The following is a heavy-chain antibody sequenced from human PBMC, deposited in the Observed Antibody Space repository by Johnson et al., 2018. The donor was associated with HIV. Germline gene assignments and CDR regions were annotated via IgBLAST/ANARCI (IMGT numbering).Heavy chain of an antibody. D-gene: IGHD3-3*01. J-gene: IGHJ3*02. CDR3: ARGGVIHDAFDI. CDR1: GFTFDDYA. Sequence: QLVESGGGLVQPGRSMRLSCAASGFTFDDYAMHWVRQAPGKGLEWVSGISWNGGSIGYADSVKGRFTISRDNAKSSLFLQMNSLRGEDTAVYYCARGGVIHDAFDIWGQGTMVTLSS. V-gene: IGHV3-9*01. CDR2: ISWNGGSI.